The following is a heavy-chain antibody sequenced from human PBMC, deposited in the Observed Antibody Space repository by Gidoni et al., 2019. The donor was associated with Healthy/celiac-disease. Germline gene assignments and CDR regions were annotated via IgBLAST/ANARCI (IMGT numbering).Heavy chain of an antibody. Sequence: DVQPVESGGGSVQPGRSPRLPCAASVFHFDDDAMHGVRHAPGKGLVVVSGISCNSGSIGYADSVKGRFTSSRDNAKNSLYLQMNSLRAEDTALYYCAKDIAQGDYDSSGYYYYGMDVWGQGTTVTVSS. D-gene: IGHD3-22*01. V-gene: IGHV3-9*01. J-gene: IGHJ6*02. CDR3: AKDIAQGDYDSSGYYYYGMDV. CDR1: VFHFDDDA. CDR2: ISCNSGSI.